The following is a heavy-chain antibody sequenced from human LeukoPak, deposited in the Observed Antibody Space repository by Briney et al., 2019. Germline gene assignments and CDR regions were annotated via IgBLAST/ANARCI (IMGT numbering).Heavy chain of an antibody. J-gene: IGHJ4*02. V-gene: IGHV1-69*04. D-gene: IGHD3-22*01. CDR3: ARATYYYDSSGYY. CDR2: IIPILGIA. Sequence: ASVKVSCKASGGTFSSYAISWVRQAPGQGLEWMGRIIPILGIANYAQKFQGRVTITADKSTSTAYMELSSLRSEDTAVYYCARATYYYDSSGYYWGQGTLVTVSS. CDR1: GGTFSSYA.